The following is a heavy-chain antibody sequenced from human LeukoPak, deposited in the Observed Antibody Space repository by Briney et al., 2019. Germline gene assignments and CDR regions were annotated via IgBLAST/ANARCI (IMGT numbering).Heavy chain of an antibody. D-gene: IGHD3-22*01. CDR2: ISYDGSNQ. Sequence: PGGSLRLSCAASGFTFSYYTMHWVRQAPGKGLEWVAVISYDGSNQYYAVSVKGRFTISRDNSKNTLYLQMNSLRPDDTAVYFCAKGSHYYDSGGYYIEYWGQGTLVAVSS. J-gene: IGHJ4*02. V-gene: IGHV3-30*04. CDR1: GFTFSYYT. CDR3: AKGSHYYDSGGYYIEY.